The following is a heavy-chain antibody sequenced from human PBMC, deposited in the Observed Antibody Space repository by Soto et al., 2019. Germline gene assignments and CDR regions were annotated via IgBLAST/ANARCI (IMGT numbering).Heavy chain of an antibody. Sequence: SVKVSCKASGGTFSSYTISWVRQAPGQGLEWMGRIIPILGIANYAQKFQGRVTITADKSTSTAYMEMSSLRSEDTAVYYCAREYCSGGSCYYGYWGQGPLVTV. D-gene: IGHD2-15*01. V-gene: IGHV1-69*04. CDR3: AREYCSGGSCYYGY. CDR2: IIPILGIA. CDR1: GGTFSSYT. J-gene: IGHJ4*02.